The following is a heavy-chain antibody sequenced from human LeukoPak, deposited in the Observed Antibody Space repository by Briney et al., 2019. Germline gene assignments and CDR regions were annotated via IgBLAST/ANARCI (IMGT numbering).Heavy chain of an antibody. Sequence: ASVKVSCKASGYNFTDHYLHWVRQAPGQGLEWMGWISPTTGTTNYARRFQNRVTMTRDTSLTTAYMEVSRLTSDDTAVYYCARVRGRAPRPYYFDYWGQGSLVTVSS. D-gene: IGHD2-21*01. CDR2: ISPTTGTT. CDR3: ARVRGRAPRPYYFDY. J-gene: IGHJ4*02. V-gene: IGHV1-2*02. CDR1: GYNFTDHY.